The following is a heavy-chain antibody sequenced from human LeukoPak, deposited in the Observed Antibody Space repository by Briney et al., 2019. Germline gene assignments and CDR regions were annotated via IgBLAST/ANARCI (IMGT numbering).Heavy chain of an antibody. Sequence: SETLSLTCTVSGGSISSSSYYWGWIRQPPGKGLEWIGSIYYSGSTYYNPSLKSRVTISVDTSKNQFSLKLSSVTAADTAVYYCARLDYGDRTFDYWGQGTLVTVSS. J-gene: IGHJ4*02. V-gene: IGHV4-39*07. CDR2: IYYSGST. CDR3: ARLDYGDRTFDY. CDR1: GGSISSSSYY. D-gene: IGHD4-17*01.